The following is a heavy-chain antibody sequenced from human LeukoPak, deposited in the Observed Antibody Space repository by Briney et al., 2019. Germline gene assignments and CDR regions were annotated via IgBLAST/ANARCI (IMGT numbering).Heavy chain of an antibody. CDR1: GGSFSGYY. CDR3: ARGTKWSGYYLKSYYYYGMDV. Sequence: PSETLSLTCAVYGGSFSGYYWSWIRQPPGKGLEWIGEINHSGSTNYNPSLKSRVTISVDTSKNQFSLKLSSVTAADTAVYYCARGTKWSGYYLKSYYYYGMDVWGQGTMVTVSS. J-gene: IGHJ6*02. V-gene: IGHV4-34*01. D-gene: IGHD3-3*01. CDR2: INHSGST.